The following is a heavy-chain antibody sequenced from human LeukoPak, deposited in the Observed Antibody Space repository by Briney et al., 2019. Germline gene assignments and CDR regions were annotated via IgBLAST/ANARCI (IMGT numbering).Heavy chain of an antibody. D-gene: IGHD6-19*01. J-gene: IGHJ3*02. CDR3: ARGRSGWPAYDAFDI. Sequence: ASVKVSCKASGYTFTGYYMHWVRQAPGQGLEWMGWINPNSGGTNYAQKFQGRVTMTRDTSISTAYMELSRLRSDDTAVYYCARGRSGWPAYDAFDIWGQGTMVTVSS. V-gene: IGHV1-2*02. CDR2: INPNSGGT. CDR1: GYTFTGYY.